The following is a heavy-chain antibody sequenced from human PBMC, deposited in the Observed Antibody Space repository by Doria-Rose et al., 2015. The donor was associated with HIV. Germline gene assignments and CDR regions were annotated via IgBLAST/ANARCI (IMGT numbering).Heavy chain of an antibody. D-gene: IGHD6-13*01. CDR2: IFSDDER. CDR1: GVSLSSLGMG. V-gene: IGHV2-26*01. CDR3: ARIKSSRWYHKYYFDF. J-gene: IGHJ4*02. Sequence: QVTLKESGPVLVKPTETLTLACTVSGVSLSSLGMGVSWIRQPPGKALEWLANIFSDDERSYKTSLKSRLTISRGTSKSQVVLTTTDMDPVDTATYYCARIKSSRWYHKYYFDFWGQGTLVIVSA.